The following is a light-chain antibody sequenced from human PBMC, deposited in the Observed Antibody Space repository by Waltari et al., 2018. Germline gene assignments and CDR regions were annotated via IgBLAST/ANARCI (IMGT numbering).Light chain of an antibody. V-gene: IGLV2-14*01. Sequence: QSALTHPAPVSGSPGQSITIPCPGTSSDVGGYDYASWYQQNPGKSPKLMIYYVNNRPSGVSNRFSGSKSGNTASLTISGLQAEDEAYYYCSSYTSSSTLVFGGGTKLTVL. CDR1: SSDVGGYDY. CDR3: SSYTSSSTLV. J-gene: IGLJ3*02. CDR2: YVN.